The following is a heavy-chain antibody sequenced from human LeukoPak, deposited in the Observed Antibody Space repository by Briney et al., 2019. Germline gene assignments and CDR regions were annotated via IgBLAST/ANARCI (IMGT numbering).Heavy chain of an antibody. CDR1: GYTFTSYG. CDR3: ARVAVGEMRNNFDI. V-gene: IGHV1-18*01. D-gene: IGHD3-16*01. Sequence: ASVKVSCKASGYTFTSYGFTWVRQAPGQGLEWMGWITANNGNTNYVQKLQGRVTMTTDTSTSTAYMELRSLRSDDTAVYYCARVAVGEMRNNFDIWGQGQWSPSLQ. J-gene: IGHJ3*02. CDR2: ITANNGNT.